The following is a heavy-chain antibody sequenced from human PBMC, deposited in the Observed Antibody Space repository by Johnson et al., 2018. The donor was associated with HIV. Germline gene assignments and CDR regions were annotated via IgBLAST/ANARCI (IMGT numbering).Heavy chain of an antibody. V-gene: IGHV3-30*18. D-gene: IGHD6-13*01. J-gene: IGHJ3*02. CDR1: GFTLGSFG. Sequence: QVQLVESGGGVVQPGRSLRLSCAASGFTLGSFGMHWVRQAPGKGLEWVAVISYDGSNKFYADSVKGRFTLPRDNSKNTLYLQMNSLKADDTAIYYCAKDEEGYSSAWSAGTAFDIWGQGTMVTVSS. CDR3: AKDEEGYSSAWSAGTAFDI. CDR2: ISYDGSNK.